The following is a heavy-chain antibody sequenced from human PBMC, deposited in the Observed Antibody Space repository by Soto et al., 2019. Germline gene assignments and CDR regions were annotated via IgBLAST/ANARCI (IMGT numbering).Heavy chain of an antibody. D-gene: IGHD5-12*01. V-gene: IGHV4-30-2*06. Sequence: QLQLQESGSGVVKTSETLSLTCTVSGVSISYGGFSWSWIRQSPGKGLEWIGYISHLENTYLHPSFKSRATISIDRTRDQLALKLSSVTAADMAVYYCARGGGYDSFDYWGQGVLVTVAS. J-gene: IGHJ4*02. CDR1: GVSISYGGFS. CDR2: ISHLENT. CDR3: ARGGGYDSFDY.